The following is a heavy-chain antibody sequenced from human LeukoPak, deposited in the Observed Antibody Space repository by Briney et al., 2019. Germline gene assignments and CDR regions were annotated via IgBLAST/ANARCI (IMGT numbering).Heavy chain of an antibody. CDR1: GYTFTSYD. V-gene: IGHV1-8*01. Sequence: ASVKVSCKASGYTFTSYDINWVRQATGQGLEWMGWMNPNSGNTGYAQKFQGRVTMTRNTSISTAYMELSSLRSEDTAVYYCARSGYSSGWYPYYYYYMDVWGKGTTVTVSS. J-gene: IGHJ6*03. CDR3: ARSGYSSGWYPYYYYYMDV. CDR2: MNPNSGNT. D-gene: IGHD6-19*01.